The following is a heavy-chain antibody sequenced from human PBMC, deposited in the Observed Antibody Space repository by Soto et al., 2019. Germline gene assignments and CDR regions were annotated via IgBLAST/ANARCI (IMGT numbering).Heavy chain of an antibody. CDR3: SRQYYYDSSGYSGHFDI. V-gene: IGHV5-51*01. J-gene: IGHJ3*02. CDR2: IYPGDSDT. D-gene: IGHD3-22*01. CDR1: GYSSTSYW. Sequence: GESLKISCQGSGYSSTSYWIGWVRQMPGKGLEWMGIIYPGDSDTRYSPSFQGQVTISADKSISTAYLQWSSLKASDTAFFYFSRQYYYDSSGYSGHFDIWGQGTMVTVSS.